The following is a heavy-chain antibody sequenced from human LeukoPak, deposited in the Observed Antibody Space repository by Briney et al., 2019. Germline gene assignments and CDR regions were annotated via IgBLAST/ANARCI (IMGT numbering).Heavy chain of an antibody. CDR1: SGSLSGYY. V-gene: IGHV4-34*01. CDR3: ARGVDL. J-gene: IGHJ2*01. CDR2: ITHSGSP. Sequence: SETLSLTCGVSSGSLSGYYWRWIRQPPGGGLEWLGEITHSGSPNYNPSLKSRVTISGDTSKKQFSLNLKSVAAADTGVYYCARGVDLWGRGTPVTVSS.